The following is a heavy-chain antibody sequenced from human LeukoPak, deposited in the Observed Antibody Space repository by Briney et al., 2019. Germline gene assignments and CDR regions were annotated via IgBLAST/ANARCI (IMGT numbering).Heavy chain of an antibody. J-gene: IGHJ4*02. D-gene: IGHD3-9*01. CDR3: ARGDILTGYYRQDY. V-gene: IGHV1-24*01. CDR2: FDPEDGET. Sequence: ASVKVSCKVSGYTLTELSMHWVRQAPGKGLEWMGGFDPEDGETIYAQKFQGRVTMTEDTSTDTAYMELSRLRSDNTAVYYCARGDILTGYYRQDYWGQGTLVTVSS. CDR1: GYTLTELS.